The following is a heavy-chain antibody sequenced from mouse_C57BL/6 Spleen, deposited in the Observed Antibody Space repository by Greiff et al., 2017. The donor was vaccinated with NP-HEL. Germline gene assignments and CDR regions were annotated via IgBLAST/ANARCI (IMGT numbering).Heavy chain of an antibody. CDR1: GYAFSSSW. Sequence: QVQLKESGPELVKPGASVKISCKASGYAFSSSWMNWVKQRPGKGLEWIGRIYPGDGDTNYNGKFKGKATLTADKSSSTAYMQLSSLTSEDSAVYFCARAYYYGSSPAWFAYWGQGTLVTVSA. V-gene: IGHV1-82*01. D-gene: IGHD1-1*01. J-gene: IGHJ3*01. CDR2: IYPGDGDT. CDR3: ARAYYYGSSPAWFAY.